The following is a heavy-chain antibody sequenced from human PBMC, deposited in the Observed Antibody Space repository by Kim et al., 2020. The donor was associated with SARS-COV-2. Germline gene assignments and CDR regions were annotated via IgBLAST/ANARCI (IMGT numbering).Heavy chain of an antibody. CDR3: AKSSSGSYYTHFDY. J-gene: IGHJ4*02. Sequence: LSLTCAASGFTFSSYGMHWVRQAPGKGLEWVAVISYDGSNKYYADSVKGRFTISRDNSKNTLYLQMNSLRAEDTAVYYCAKSSSGSYYTHFDYWGQGTLVTVSS. V-gene: IGHV3-30*18. CDR2: ISYDGSNK. D-gene: IGHD3-10*01. CDR1: GFTFSSYG.